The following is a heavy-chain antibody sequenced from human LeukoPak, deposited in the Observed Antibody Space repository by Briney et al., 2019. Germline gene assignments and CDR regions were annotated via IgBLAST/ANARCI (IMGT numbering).Heavy chain of an antibody. CDR2: INHSGST. D-gene: IGHD2-8*01. J-gene: IGHJ6*03. V-gene: IGHV4-39*07. CDR3: ARPSVSYYMDV. Sequence: SETLSLTCTVSGGSISSSSYYWSWIRQPPGKGLEWIGEINHSGSTNYNPSLKSRVTISVDTSKNQFSLKLSSVTAADTAVYYCARPSVSYYMDVWGKGTTVTISS. CDR1: GGSISSSSYY.